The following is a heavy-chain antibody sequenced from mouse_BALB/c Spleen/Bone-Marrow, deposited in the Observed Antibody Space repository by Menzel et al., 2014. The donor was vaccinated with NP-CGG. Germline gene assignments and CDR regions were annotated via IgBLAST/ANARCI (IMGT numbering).Heavy chain of an antibody. CDR3: ARHRQLTTAN. CDR2: ISSGGGST. J-gene: IGHJ3*01. V-gene: IGHV5-12-1*01. D-gene: IGHD1-1*01. Sequence: DVMLVESGGGLVKPGGSLKLSCAASGFAFSSYDMSWVRQTPEKRLEGVAYISSGGGSTYYPDTVKGRFTISRDNAKNTLYLQMSSLKSEDTAMYYCARHRQLTTANWGQGTLVTVSA. CDR1: GFAFSSYD.